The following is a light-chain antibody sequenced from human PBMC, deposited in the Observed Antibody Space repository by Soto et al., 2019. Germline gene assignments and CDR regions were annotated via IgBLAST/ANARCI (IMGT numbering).Light chain of an antibody. CDR1: QSVRSS. CDR3: QQYNSWPET. V-gene: IGKV3-15*01. CDR2: DAS. Sequence: EIVMTQSPGTLSVSPGERATLFCRAIQSVRSSLAWYQQKPGQAPRLFIYDASTRATGIPARFTGSGSGTEYTLTISSLQSEDFELYYCQQYNSWPETFGQGTKVDIK. J-gene: IGKJ1*01.